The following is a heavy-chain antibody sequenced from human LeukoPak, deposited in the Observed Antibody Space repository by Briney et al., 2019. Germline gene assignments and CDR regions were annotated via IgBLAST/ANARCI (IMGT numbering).Heavy chain of an antibody. D-gene: IGHD3-10*01. J-gene: IGHJ4*02. CDR2: ISSSGTYI. CDR3: ARGFRSTYYYGSGSYEYYFDY. CDR1: GFTFSTYS. V-gene: IGHV3-21*01. Sequence: GGSLRLSCAASGFTFSTYSMNWVRQAPGKGLEWVSSISSSGTYIDYADSVKGRFTISRDNAKNSLYLQMNSLRAEDTAVYYCARGFRSTYYYGSGSYEYYFDYWGQGTLVTVSS.